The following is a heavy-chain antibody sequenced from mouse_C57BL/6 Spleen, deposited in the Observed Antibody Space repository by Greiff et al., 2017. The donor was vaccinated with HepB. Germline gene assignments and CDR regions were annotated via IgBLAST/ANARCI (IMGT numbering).Heavy chain of an antibody. J-gene: IGHJ2*01. CDR3: ARGGERGDY. CDR2: IDPSDSYT. Sequence: QVQLKQPGAELVMPGASVKLSCKASGYTFTSYWMHWVKQRPGQGLEWIGEIDPSDSYTNYNQKFKGKSTLTVDKSSSTAYMQLSSLTSEDSAVYYCARGGERGDYWGQGTTLTVSS. CDR1: GYTFTSYW. V-gene: IGHV1-69*01.